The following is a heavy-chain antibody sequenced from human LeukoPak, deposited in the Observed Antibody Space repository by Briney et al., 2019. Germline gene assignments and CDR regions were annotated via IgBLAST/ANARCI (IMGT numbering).Heavy chain of an antibody. Sequence: PGGSLRLSCAASGFTFSSYSMNWVRQAPGKGLEWVSPISSSSSYIYYADSVKGRFTISRDNAKNSLNLHMNSLRAEDTAVYYCASQGLSHTFDIWGQGTMVTVSS. CDR3: ASQGLSHTFDI. J-gene: IGHJ3*02. CDR2: ISSSSSYI. CDR1: GFTFSSYS. V-gene: IGHV3-21*01.